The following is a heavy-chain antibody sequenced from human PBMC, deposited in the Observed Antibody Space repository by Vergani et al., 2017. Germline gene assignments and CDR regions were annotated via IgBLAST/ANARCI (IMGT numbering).Heavy chain of an antibody. CDR1: GGTFSSYA. CDR3: ARICSGGSCYWLRYAFDI. CDR2: ISPIFGTA. Sequence: QVQLVQSGAEVKKPGSSVKVSCKASGGTFSSYAISWVRQAPGQGLEWMGGISPIFGTANYAQKFQGRVPITADESTSTSYMELSSLRAEDTAVYYCARICSGGSCYWLRYAFDIWGQGTMVTVSS. D-gene: IGHD2-15*01. V-gene: IGHV1-69*01. J-gene: IGHJ3*02.